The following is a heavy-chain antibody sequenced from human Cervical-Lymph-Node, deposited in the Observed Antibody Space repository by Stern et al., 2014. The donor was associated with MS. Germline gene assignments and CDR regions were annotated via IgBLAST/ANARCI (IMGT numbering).Heavy chain of an antibody. J-gene: IGHJ4*02. CDR1: GFSLSTSGMC. CDR2: IDWDDDK. CDR3: ARVAFSSSGWYWFDY. D-gene: IGHD6-19*01. Sequence: QVTLRESGPALVKPTQTLTLTCTFSGFSLSTSGMCVSWIRQPPGKALEWLALIDWDDDKYYSTSLKTRLTISKDTSKNQVVLTMTNMDPVDTATYYCARVAFSSSGWYWFDYWGQGTLVTVSS. V-gene: IGHV2-70*01.